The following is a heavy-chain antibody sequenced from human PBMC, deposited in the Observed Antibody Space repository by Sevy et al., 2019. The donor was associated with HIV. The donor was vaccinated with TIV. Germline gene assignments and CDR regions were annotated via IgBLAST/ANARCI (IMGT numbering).Heavy chain of an antibody. D-gene: IGHD3-10*01. CDR1: GLTFSVYS. Sequence: GGSLRLSCVASGLTFSVYSTNWVRQAPGKGLEWVSSISSSSTYIYYADSVKGRFTISRDNAKKSLYLQMNSLRAEDTAVYYCARDRDGSGSSGGYGMDVWGQGTTVTVSS. CDR3: ARDRDGSGSSGGYGMDV. J-gene: IGHJ6*02. V-gene: IGHV3-21*01. CDR2: ISSSSTYI.